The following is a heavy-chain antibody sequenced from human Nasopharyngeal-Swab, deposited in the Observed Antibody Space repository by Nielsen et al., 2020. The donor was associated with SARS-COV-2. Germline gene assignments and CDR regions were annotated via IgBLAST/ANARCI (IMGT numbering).Heavy chain of an antibody. CDR1: GFTFSSYA. CDR3: AKRAAGSFTSGWYVPNLDY. V-gene: IGHV3-23*01. CDR2: ISGSGGIP. J-gene: IGHJ4*02. D-gene: IGHD6-19*01. Sequence: GGSLRLSCAASGFTFSSYAMTWVRQAPGKGLEWFSAISGSGGIPYHADSVKGRFTISRDNSKHTPYLQMNSLRAEDTAVYYCAKRAAGSFTSGWYVPNLDYWGQGTLLTVSS.